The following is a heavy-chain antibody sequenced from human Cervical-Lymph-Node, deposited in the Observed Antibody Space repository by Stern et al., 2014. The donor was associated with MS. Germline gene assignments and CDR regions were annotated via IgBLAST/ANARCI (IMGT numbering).Heavy chain of an antibody. Sequence: QVQLQQWGAGLLKPSETLSLTCGISGGPFVGYYWTWVRQAPGKGLEWIGELNHRGTSHYNPSLKGRVTLSGDTSRNQFSLTLTSVTAADTAVYYCARIPYYFVGFDYWGQGTLVTVSS. V-gene: IGHV4-34*01. D-gene: IGHD2/OR15-2a*01. CDR3: ARIPYYFVGFDY. J-gene: IGHJ4*02. CDR2: LNHRGTS. CDR1: GGPFVGYY.